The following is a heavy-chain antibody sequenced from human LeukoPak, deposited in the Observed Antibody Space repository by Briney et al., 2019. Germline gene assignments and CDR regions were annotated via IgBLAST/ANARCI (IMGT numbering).Heavy chain of an antibody. D-gene: IGHD2-15*01. CDR1: GYSIISDYF. CDR3: ARVVASTSIDS. CDR2: IFHSGSV. Sequence: SETLSLTCIVSGYSIISDYFWGWVRQPPGKGPEWIGSIFHSGSVFYNPSLRSRVTLSIEPSKNRFSLELTSVAAADTAIYYCARVVASTSIDSWGQGTLVTVSS. J-gene: IGHJ4*02. V-gene: IGHV4-38-2*02.